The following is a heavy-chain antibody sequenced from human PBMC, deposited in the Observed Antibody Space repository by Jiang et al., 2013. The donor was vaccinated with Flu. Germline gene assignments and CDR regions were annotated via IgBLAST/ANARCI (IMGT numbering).Heavy chain of an antibody. V-gene: IGHV6-1*01. CDR2: TYYRSKWYN. CDR3: ARDTPLTLSCFDS. CDR1: GDSVSSNGAA. Sequence: TLSLTCAISGDSVSSNGAAWNWIRQSPSRGLEWLGRTYYRSKWYNDYAVSVKSRITINPDTCKNQFSLQLNSVTPEDTAIYYCARDTPLTLSCFDSWGQGTLVTVSS. J-gene: IGHJ4*02. D-gene: IGHD2-15*01.